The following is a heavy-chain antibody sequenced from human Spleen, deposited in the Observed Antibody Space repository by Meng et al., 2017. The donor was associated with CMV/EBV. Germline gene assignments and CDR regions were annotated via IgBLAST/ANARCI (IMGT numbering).Heavy chain of an antibody. CDR2: ISYSGIT. V-gene: IGHV4-61*01. J-gene: IGHJ4*02. CDR1: GGCVSNGRYY. Sequence: SETLSLTCTVSGGCVSNGRYYWSWIRQPPGKGLEYIGYISYSGITNYNPSLQSRVTLSVDTSKNQVSLDLSSGTAADTAVYYCARGYGLSFHSRKSYLEYWGQGTLVTVSS. D-gene: IGHD5-18*01. CDR3: ARGYGLSFHSRKSYLEY.